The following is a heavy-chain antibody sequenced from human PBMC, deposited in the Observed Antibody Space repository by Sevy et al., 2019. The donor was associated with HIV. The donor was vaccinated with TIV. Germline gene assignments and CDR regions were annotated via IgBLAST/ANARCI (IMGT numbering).Heavy chain of an antibody. J-gene: IGHJ4*02. CDR3: ARAQQVTMLVVIGGLYFDF. D-gene: IGHD3-22*01. V-gene: IGHV3-7*01. Sequence: GGSLRLSCAASGFTFSSYWMTWVRQAPGKGLEWVANIKQDMSEKYYADSVKGRFPISRDNARHSLYLQMESLRAEDTAVYYCARAQQVTMLVVIGGLYFDFWGQGTLVTVSS. CDR2: IKQDMSEK. CDR1: GFTFSSYW.